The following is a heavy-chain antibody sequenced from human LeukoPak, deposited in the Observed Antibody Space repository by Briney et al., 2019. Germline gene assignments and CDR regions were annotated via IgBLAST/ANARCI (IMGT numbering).Heavy chain of an antibody. J-gene: IGHJ5*02. Sequence: SGGSLRLSCAASGFTVSSNYMSWVRQAPGRGLEWVSVIYSGGNTYYADSVKGRFTISRDNSRNTLYLQMNSLRAEDTAVYYCARDPSYALAWGQGTLVTVSS. CDR3: ARDPSYALA. CDR2: IYSGGNT. CDR1: GFTVSSNY. D-gene: IGHD1-26*01. V-gene: IGHV3-66*02.